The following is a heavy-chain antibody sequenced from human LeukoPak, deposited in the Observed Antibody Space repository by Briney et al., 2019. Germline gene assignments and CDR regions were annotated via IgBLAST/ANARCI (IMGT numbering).Heavy chain of an antibody. CDR1: GGSISSYY. CDR3: ARDAGHNRFDY. J-gene: IGHJ4*02. Sequence: ASETLSLTCTVSGGSISSYYWSWIRQPAGKGLEWIGRIYTSGSTNDNPSLKSRITMSVDTSKNQFSLKLSPVTAADTAVYYCARDAGHNRFDYWGQGTLVTVSS. V-gene: IGHV4-4*07. D-gene: IGHD1-14*01. CDR2: IYTSGST.